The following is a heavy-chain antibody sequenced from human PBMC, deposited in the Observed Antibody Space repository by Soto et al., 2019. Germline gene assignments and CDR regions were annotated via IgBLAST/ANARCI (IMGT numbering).Heavy chain of an antibody. CDR1: GGTFSGHG. CDR2: IIPIFGTA. CDR3: ANVPN. V-gene: IGHV1-69*06. D-gene: IGHD3-16*01. J-gene: IGHJ4*02. Sequence: ASVKVSCKTSGGTFSGHGISWVQQAPGQGLEWMGGIIPIFGTASYARKFQGRVTITADKSTRTAYRELSSLRSEDSAIYYGANVPNWGQGTPVTVSS.